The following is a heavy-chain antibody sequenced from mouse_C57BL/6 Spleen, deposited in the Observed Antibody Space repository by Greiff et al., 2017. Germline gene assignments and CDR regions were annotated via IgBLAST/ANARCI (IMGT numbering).Heavy chain of an antibody. CDR1: GYTFTSYW. D-gene: IGHD4-1*01. Sequence: QVQLKQPGAELVKPGASVKVSCKASGYTFTSYWMHWVKQRPGQGLEWIGRIHPSDSDTNYNQKFKGKATLTVDKSSSTAYMQLSSLTSEDSAVXYCAISSGNWYFDVWGTGTTVTVSS. CDR3: AISSGNWYFDV. V-gene: IGHV1-74*01. J-gene: IGHJ1*03. CDR2: IHPSDSDT.